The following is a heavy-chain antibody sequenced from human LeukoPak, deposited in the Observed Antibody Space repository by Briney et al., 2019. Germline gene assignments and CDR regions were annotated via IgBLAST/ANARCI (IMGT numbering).Heavy chain of an antibody. D-gene: IGHD6-13*01. CDR2: IRNSGSTI. CDR3: ARGQQLVLGYFDY. J-gene: IGHJ4*02. V-gene: IGHV3-48*01. Sequence: GGSLRLSCAASGFTFSSYSMNWVRQAPGKGLEWVSYIRNSGSTIYYADSVKGRFTISRDNAKNSLYLQMDSLRAEDTAVYYCARGQQLVLGYFDYWGQGTLVTVSS. CDR1: GFTFSSYS.